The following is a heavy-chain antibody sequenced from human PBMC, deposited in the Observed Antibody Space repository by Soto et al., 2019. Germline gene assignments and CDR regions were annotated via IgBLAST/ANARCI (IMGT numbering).Heavy chain of an antibody. CDR1: GGTFSSYA. D-gene: IGHD3-22*01. V-gene: IGHV1-69*01. CDR3: AVADVYDYDSCEYPLDI. CDR2: IIPIFGPA. J-gene: IGHJ3*02. Sequence: QVQLVQSGAEVKKPGSSVKVSCKASGGTFSSYALSWVRQAPGQGLEWMGGIIPIFGPAKYAQKFQGRVTITADESTSTAYTQLSSLKSEDTAVYYCAVADVYDYDSCEYPLDIWGQGTMVTVSS.